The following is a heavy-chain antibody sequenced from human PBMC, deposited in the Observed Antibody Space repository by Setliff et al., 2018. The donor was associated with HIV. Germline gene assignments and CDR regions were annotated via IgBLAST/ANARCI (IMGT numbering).Heavy chain of an antibody. CDR1: GYSISSGYY. CDR2: IYHSGST. Sequence: PSETLSLTCTVSGYSISSGYYWGWIRQPPGKGLEWIGSIYHSGSTYYNPSLKSRVTISVDTSKNQFSLKLSSVTAADTAVYYCARLRPSVADRSYFDHWGQGTLVTVSS. V-gene: IGHV4-38-2*02. CDR3: ARLRPSVADRSYFDH. D-gene: IGHD6-19*01. J-gene: IGHJ4*02.